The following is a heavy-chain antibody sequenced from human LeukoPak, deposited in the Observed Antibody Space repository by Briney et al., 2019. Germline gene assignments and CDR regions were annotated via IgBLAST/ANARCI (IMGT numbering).Heavy chain of an antibody. CDR1: GFTFSSYA. CDR2: MSSDGSNT. J-gene: IGHJ6*03. CDR3: ARALVTFYYDSSGHYYYYYMDV. D-gene: IGHD3-22*01. V-gene: IGHV3-74*01. Sequence: GGSLRLSCAASGFTFSSYAMHWVRQAPGKGLVWVSRMSSDGSNTNYADSVKDRFTISRDNAKNTLYLQMNSLRAEDTAVYYCARALVTFYYDSSGHYYYYYMDVWGKGTTVTVSS.